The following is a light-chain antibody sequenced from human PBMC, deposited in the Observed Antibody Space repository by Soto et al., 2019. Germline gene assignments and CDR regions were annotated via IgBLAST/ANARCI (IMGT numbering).Light chain of an antibody. V-gene: IGLV2-14*01. CDR3: CSHSSSITWM. J-gene: IGLJ3*02. CDR1: SSDVGDYDY. CDR2: EVS. Sequence: QSALTQPASVSGSPGQSITISCTGTSSDVGDYDYVSWYQQHPGKAPKLMIYEVSNRPSGVSNRFSGSKSGNTASLTISGLQAEDEAVYYCCSHSSSITWMFGGGTKVTVL.